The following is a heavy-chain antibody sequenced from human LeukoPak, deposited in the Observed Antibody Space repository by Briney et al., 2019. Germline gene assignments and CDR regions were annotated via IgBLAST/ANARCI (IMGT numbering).Heavy chain of an antibody. D-gene: IGHD5-12*01. J-gene: IGHJ4*02. CDR1: GGSISSGGYY. Sequence: SETLSLTCTVSGGSISSGGYYWSWIRQHPGKGLEWIGYIYYSGSTYYNPSLKSRVTISVDTSKNQFSLKLSSVTAADTAVYYCATLPRASGYDFISSFDYWGQGTLVTVSS. CDR3: ATLPRASGYDFISSFDY. V-gene: IGHV4-31*03. CDR2: IYYSGST.